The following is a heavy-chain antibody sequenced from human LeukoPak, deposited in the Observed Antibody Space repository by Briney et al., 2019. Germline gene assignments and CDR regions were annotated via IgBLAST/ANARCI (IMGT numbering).Heavy chain of an antibody. CDR1: GFTVSSNY. J-gene: IGHJ4*02. CDR3: ARASGYFDY. D-gene: IGHD1-26*01. CDR2: IWYDGSNK. V-gene: IGHV3-33*08. Sequence: GGSLRLSCAASGFTVSSNYMSWVRQAPGKGLEWVAVIWYDGSNKYYADSVKGRFTISRDNSKNTLYLQMNSLRAEDTAVYYCARASGYFDYWGQGTLVTVSS.